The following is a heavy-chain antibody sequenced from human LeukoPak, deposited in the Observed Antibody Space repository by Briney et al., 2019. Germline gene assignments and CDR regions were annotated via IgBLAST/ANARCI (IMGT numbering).Heavy chain of an antibody. CDR2: INPNSGDT. Sequence: ASVKVSCKASGYTFTDYYVHWVRQGPGQGLEWMGWINPNSGDTNYAQKFQGRVAMTRDTSISTAYMELSSLRSDDTAVYYCARGFRAAGVYWGQGTLVTVSS. J-gene: IGHJ4*02. CDR1: GYTFTDYY. CDR3: ARGFRAAGVY. D-gene: IGHD6-13*01. V-gene: IGHV1-2*02.